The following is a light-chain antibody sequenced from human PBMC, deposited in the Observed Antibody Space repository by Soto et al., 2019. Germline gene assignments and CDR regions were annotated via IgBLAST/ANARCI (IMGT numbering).Light chain of an antibody. CDR3: AAWDDSLHGPV. Sequence: QSALTQPPSASGSPGQSVTISCTGTSSDVGGYNYVSWYQQHPGKAPKVVIYEVSKRPSGVPDRFSGSKSGTSGSLAISGLQSEDEADYYCAAWDDSLHGPVFGGGTQLTVL. J-gene: IGLJ3*02. V-gene: IGLV2-8*01. CDR2: EVS. CDR1: SSDVGGYNY.